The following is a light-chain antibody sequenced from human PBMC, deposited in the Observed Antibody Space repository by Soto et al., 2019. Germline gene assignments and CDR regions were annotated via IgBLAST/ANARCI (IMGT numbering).Light chain of an antibody. V-gene: IGLV2-14*01. CDR3: ASYTTSSTVT. J-gene: IGLJ2*01. CDR2: EVS. Sequence: QSVLTQPASVSGSPGQSITISCTGTSSDVGAYNYVSWYQQHPGKAPKLLIYEVSNRPSGVSNRFSGSKSGNTASLTLSGLQAEDEADYYCASYTTSSTVTFGGGTKVTVL. CDR1: SSDVGAYNY.